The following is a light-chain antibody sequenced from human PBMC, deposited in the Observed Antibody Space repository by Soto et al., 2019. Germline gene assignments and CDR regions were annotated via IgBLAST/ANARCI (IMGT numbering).Light chain of an antibody. V-gene: IGKV3-20*01. Sequence: EIVLTQSPGTLSLSPGERATLSCRASQSVSSSYLAWYQQKPGQAPRLLIYGASSRATGVPDRFSGSGSGTYFALTMSRLEPEDFAVYYWQQYGSPPLYPLGQGTKLEIK. J-gene: IGKJ2*01. CDR3: QQYGSPPLYP. CDR2: GAS. CDR1: QSVSSSY.